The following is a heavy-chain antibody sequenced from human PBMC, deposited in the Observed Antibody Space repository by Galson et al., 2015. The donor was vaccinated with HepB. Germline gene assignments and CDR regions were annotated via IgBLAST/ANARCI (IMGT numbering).Heavy chain of an antibody. V-gene: IGHV1-18*01. J-gene: IGHJ4*02. CDR2: ISAYNGNT. CDR3: ARGERSGYDYGDYYFDY. CDR1: GYTFTSYG. D-gene: IGHD4-17*01. Sequence: SVKVSCKASGYTFTSYGISWVRQAPGQGLEWMGWISAYNGNTNYAQRLQGRVTMTTDTSTSTAYMELRSLRSDDTAVYYCARGERSGYDYGDYYFDYWGQGTLVTVSS.